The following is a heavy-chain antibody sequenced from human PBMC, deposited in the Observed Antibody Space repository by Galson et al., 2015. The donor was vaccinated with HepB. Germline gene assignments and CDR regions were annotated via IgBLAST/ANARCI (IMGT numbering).Heavy chain of an antibody. CDR2: ISSSSSYT. J-gene: IGHJ3*02. Sequence: SLRLSCAASGFTFSDYYMSWIRQAPGKGLEWVSYISSSSSYTNYADSVKGRFTISRDNAKNSLYLQMNSLRAEDTAVYYCAREYTLGYCSGGSCYYAFDIWGQGTMVTVSS. D-gene: IGHD2-15*01. CDR1: GFTFSDYY. CDR3: AREYTLGYCSGGSCYYAFDI. V-gene: IGHV3-11*05.